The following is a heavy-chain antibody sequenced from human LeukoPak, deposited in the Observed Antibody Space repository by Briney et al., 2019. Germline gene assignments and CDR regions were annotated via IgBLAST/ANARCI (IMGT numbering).Heavy chain of an antibody. J-gene: IGHJ4*02. D-gene: IGHD2-8*01. CDR2: IYYSGST. V-gene: IGHV4-59*01. Sequence: PSQTLSLTCTVSGASISSYYWSWIRQPPGKGLEWIGYIYYSGSTNYNPSLKSRVTISVDTSKNQFSLKLSSVTAADTAVYCCARGRNGAFDYWGQGTLVTVSS. CDR3: ARGRNGAFDY. CDR1: GASISSYY.